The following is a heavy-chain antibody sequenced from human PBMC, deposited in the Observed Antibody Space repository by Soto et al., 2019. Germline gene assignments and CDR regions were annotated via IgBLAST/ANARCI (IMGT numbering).Heavy chain of an antibody. J-gene: IGHJ3*02. CDR2: ISAYNGNT. CDR1: GYTFTSYG. V-gene: IGHV1-18*01. D-gene: IGHD6-13*01. CDR3: ARGAGYSSSWTRYLDAFDI. Sequence: ASVKVSCKASGYTFTSYGISWVRQAPGQGLEWMGWISAYNGNTNYAQNLQGRVTMTTYTSTSTAYMELRSLRSDDTAVYYCARGAGYSSSWTRYLDAFDIWGQGTMVTVSS.